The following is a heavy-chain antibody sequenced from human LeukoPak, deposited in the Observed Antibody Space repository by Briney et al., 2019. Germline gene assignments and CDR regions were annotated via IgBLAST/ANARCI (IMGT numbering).Heavy chain of an antibody. V-gene: IGHV1-8*02. Sequence: GASVKVSCKASGYTFTSYDINWVRQATGQGLEWMGWMNPNSGNTGYAQILQGRFTVTTDTSTSTAYMELRSLTYDDTAVYYCARAGYCGDGGCRGGSAFDVWGQGTMVTVSS. CDR2: MNPNSGNT. D-gene: IGHD2-15*01. CDR1: GYTFTSYD. CDR3: ARAGYCGDGGCRGGSAFDV. J-gene: IGHJ3*01.